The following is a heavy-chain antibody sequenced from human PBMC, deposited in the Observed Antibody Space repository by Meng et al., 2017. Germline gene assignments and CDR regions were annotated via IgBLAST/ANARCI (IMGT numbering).Heavy chain of an antibody. Sequence: SETLSLTCTVSGGSISSSSYYWGWIRQPPGKGLEWIGSIYYSGSTHYNPSLKSRVTISVDTSKNQFSLKLSSVTAADTAVYYCASRGGGKGYNDYWGQGTLVTVSS. D-gene: IGHD4-23*01. CDR2: IYYSGST. CDR3: ASRGGGKGYNDY. J-gene: IGHJ4*02. CDR1: GGSISSSSYY. V-gene: IGHV4-39*07.